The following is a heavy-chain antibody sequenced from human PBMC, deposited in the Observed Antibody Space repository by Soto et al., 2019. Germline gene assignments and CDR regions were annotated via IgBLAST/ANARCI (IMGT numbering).Heavy chain of an antibody. CDR2: ISGSGGST. CDR1: GFTFSSYA. Sequence: PGGSLRLSCAASGFTFSSYAMSWVRQAPGKGLEWVSAISGSGGSTYYADSMKGRFTISRDNSKNTLYLQMNSLRAEDTAVYYCAYCVSPVVVAATIYYWGQGTLVPVSS. V-gene: IGHV3-23*01. CDR3: AYCVSPVVVAATIYY. D-gene: IGHD2-15*01. J-gene: IGHJ4*02.